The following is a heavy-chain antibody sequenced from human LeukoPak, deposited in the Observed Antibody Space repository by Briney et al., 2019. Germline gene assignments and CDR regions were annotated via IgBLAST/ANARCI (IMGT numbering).Heavy chain of an antibody. V-gene: IGHV3-7*01. CDR3: ARDIGYGDYDY. D-gene: IGHD4-17*01. CDR2: IKQDGSEI. Sequence: GGSLRLSCAASGFAFSSYWMSWVRQAPGKGLEWVANIKQDGSEIYYVDSVKGRFTISRDNAKNSLYLQMNSLRAEDTSVYYCARDIGYGDYDYWGQGTLVTVSS. CDR1: GFAFSSYW. J-gene: IGHJ4*02.